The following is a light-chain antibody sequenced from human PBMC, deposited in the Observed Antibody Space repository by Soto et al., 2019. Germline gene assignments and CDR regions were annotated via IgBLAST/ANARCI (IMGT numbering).Light chain of an antibody. V-gene: IGLV2-23*02. CDR2: EVS. J-gene: IGLJ3*02. CDR3: CSYAGSNTGV. CDR1: SSDVGSYNL. Sequence: QSVLTQPASVPGSPGQSITISCTGTSSDVGSYNLVSWYQHHPGKAPKLMIYEVSKRPSGVSNRFSGSKFGSTASLTISGLQAEDEADYYCCSYAGSNTGVFGGGTKLTVL.